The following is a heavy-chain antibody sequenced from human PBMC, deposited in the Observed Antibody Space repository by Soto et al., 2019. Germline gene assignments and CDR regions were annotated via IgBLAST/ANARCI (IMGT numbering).Heavy chain of an antibody. CDR1: GGSFSGYY. CDR2: INHGGST. V-gene: IGHV4-34*01. D-gene: IGHD3-22*01. J-gene: IGHJ4*02. CDR3: ARGVAYYDSSGYLYFDS. Sequence: SETLSLTCAVYGGSFSGYYWSWIRPPPGKGLEWIGEINHGGSTNYNPSLKSRVTISVDTSKNQFSLKLSSVTAADTAVYYCARGVAYYDSSGYLYFDSWGQGTLVTVSS.